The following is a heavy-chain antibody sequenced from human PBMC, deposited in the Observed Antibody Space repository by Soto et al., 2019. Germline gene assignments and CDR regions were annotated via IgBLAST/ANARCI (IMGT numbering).Heavy chain of an antibody. D-gene: IGHD1-26*01. J-gene: IGHJ4*02. CDR2: ISGSGGST. Sequence: GGTLRLSCAPSGFTYSSYAMSWVRQAPGKGLEWVSAISGSGGSTYYADSVKGRFTISRDNSKNTLYLQMNSLRAEDTAVYYCAKGSGSPDYWGQGTLVTVSS. CDR1: GFTYSSYA. V-gene: IGHV3-23*01. CDR3: AKGSGSPDY.